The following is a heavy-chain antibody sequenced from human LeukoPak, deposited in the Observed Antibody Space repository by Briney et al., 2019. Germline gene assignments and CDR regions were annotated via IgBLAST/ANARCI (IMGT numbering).Heavy chain of an antibody. D-gene: IGHD6-19*01. CDR2: ISSSGSTI. CDR3: ARAYSSGWYDWFDP. J-gene: IGHJ5*02. V-gene: IGHV3-48*03. CDR1: GFTFSSYE. Sequence: GGSLRLSCAASGFTFSSYEMNWVRQAPGKGLEWVSYISSSGSTIYYADSVKGRFTISRDNAKNSLYLQVNSLRAEDTAVYYCARAYSSGWYDWFDPWGQGTLVTVSS.